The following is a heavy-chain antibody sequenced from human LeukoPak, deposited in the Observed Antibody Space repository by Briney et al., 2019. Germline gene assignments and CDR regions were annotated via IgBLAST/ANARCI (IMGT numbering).Heavy chain of an antibody. Sequence: GRSLRLSCAASGFTFSSYGMHWVRQAPGKGLEWVAVISYDGSNKYYADSVKGRFTISRDNSKNTLYLQMNSLRAEDTAVYYCAKESYYYDSSGYPRVYWGQGTLVTVSS. CDR3: AKESYYYDSSGYPRVY. D-gene: IGHD3-22*01. CDR2: ISYDGSNK. CDR1: GFTFSSYG. J-gene: IGHJ4*02. V-gene: IGHV3-30*18.